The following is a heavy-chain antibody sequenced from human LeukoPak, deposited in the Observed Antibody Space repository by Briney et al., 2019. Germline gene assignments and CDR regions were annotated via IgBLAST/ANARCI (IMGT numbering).Heavy chain of an antibody. CDR2: IYYSGST. V-gene: IGHV4-31*03. CDR3: ATTDGRYYDSSGYYYVYY. Sequence: SETLSLTCTVSGGSISSGGYYWSWIRQHPGKGLEWIGYIYYSGSTYYNPSLKSRVTISVDTPKNQFSLKLSSVTAADTAVYYCATTDGRYYDSSGYYYVYYWGQGTLVTVSS. D-gene: IGHD3-22*01. J-gene: IGHJ4*02. CDR1: GGSISSGGYY.